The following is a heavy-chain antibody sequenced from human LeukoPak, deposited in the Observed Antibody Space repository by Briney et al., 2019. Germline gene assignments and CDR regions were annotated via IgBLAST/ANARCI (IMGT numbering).Heavy chain of an antibody. J-gene: IGHJ4*02. V-gene: IGHV3-21*01. CDR1: GFTFSSYS. Sequence: GGSLRLSCAASGFTFSSYSMNWVRQAPGKGLEWVSSISSGSSYIYYADSVKGRFTISRDNAKNSLYLQMNSLRAEDTAVYYCAREREVYCSSTSCRDYWGQGTLVTVSS. D-gene: IGHD2-2*01. CDR3: AREREVYCSSTSCRDY. CDR2: ISSGSSYI.